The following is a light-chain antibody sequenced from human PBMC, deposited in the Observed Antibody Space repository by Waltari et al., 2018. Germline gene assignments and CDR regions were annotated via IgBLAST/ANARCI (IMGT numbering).Light chain of an antibody. CDR3: NSRDSSGDRLV. CDR1: TLRRHP. V-gene: IGLV3-19*01. J-gene: IGLJ2*01. CDR2: GEN. Sequence: SSELTQDPAVSVALGQTVRITCQGDTLRRHPASWFQQKPGQNPVVVVHGENNRTSGIPERFSGARSGKTVSLTIAGVQAEDEADYYCNSRDSSGDRLVFGGGTKLTVL.